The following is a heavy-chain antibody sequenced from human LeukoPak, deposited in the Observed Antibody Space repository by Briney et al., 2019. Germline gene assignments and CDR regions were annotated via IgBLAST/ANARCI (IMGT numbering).Heavy chain of an antibody. Sequence: GGSLRLSCAASGFTFGAYYMSWVRQAPGKGLEWVANIRGDGRETFYADSLRGRFSIFRDNARNSGSLQMNSLSAEDTGVYYCARESAVGYGSFDYWGQGTLVTVSS. CDR3: ARESAVGYGSFDY. CDR2: IRGDGRET. CDR1: GFTFGAYY. J-gene: IGHJ4*02. V-gene: IGHV3-7*03. D-gene: IGHD6-19*01.